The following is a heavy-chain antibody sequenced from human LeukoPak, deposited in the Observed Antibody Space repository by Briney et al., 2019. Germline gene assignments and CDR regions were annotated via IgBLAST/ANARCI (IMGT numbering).Heavy chain of an antibody. V-gene: IGHV3-7*01. D-gene: IGHD3-9*01. Sequence: GGSLRLSCAASGFTFVNYGFHWVRQAPGKGLEWVANIKQDGSEKYYVDSVKGRFTISRDNAKNSLYLQMNSLRAEDTAVYYCARVYPTGYFDYWGQGTLVTVSS. CDR1: GFTFVNYG. J-gene: IGHJ4*02. CDR3: ARVYPTGYFDY. CDR2: IKQDGSEK.